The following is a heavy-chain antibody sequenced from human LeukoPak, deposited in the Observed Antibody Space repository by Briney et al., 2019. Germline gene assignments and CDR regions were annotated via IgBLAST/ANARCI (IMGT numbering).Heavy chain of an antibody. CDR2: ISASGADT. V-gene: IGHV3-23*01. CDR1: GFTLSSYA. J-gene: IGHJ4*02. Sequence: GGSLRLSCAASGFTLSSYATSWVRQAPGKGLEWVSAISASGADTYYADSGKGRFTISRDTSKNTVYLQMNSLRDEDTAVYYCAKQLDSGNFYPTGDDYWGQGTLVTVSS. D-gene: IGHD3-10*01. CDR3: AKQLDSGNFYPTGDDY.